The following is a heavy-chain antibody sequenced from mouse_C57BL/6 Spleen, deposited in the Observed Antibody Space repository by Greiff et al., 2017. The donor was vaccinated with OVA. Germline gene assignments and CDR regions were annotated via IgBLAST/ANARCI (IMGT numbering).Heavy chain of an antibody. CDR2: ISYSGST. V-gene: IGHV3-8*01. J-gene: IGHJ1*03. CDR1: GYSITSDY. CDR3: ARESYGRGYFDV. D-gene: IGHD1-1*01. Sequence: EVQLVESGPGLAKPSQTLSLTCSVTGYSITSDYWNWIRKFPGHKLEYMGYISYSGSTYYNPSLNSRISITRDTSTTQYYLQLNSVTTEDTATYYCARESYGRGYFDVWGTGTTVTVAS.